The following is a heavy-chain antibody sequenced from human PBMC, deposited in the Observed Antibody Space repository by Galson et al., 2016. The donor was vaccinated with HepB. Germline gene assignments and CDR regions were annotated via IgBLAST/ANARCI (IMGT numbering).Heavy chain of an antibody. D-gene: IGHD4/OR15-4a*01. J-gene: IGHJ4*02. Sequence: SLRLSCAVSGVTVGNNYMNWVRQAPGKGLEWVSLIYSGGNTQYADSVRGRFTISRDSSKNTLYLQMNSLRAEDTAVYYCARNPPGGGAWGQGTLVTVSS. CDR3: ARNPPGGGA. V-gene: IGHV3-66*01. CDR1: GVTVGNNY. CDR2: IYSGGNT.